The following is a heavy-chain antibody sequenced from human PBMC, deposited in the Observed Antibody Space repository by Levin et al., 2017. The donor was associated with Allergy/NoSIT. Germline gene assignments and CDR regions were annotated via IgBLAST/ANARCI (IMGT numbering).Heavy chain of an antibody. CDR2: MNPNSGNT. Sequence: GESLKISCKASGYTFTSYDINWVRQATGQGLEWMGWMNPNSGNTGYAQKFQGRVTMTRNTSISTAYMELSSLRSEDTAVYYCARGGYYYDSSGYSPLSQLEKWGQGTLVTVSS. D-gene: IGHD3-22*01. V-gene: IGHV1-8*01. J-gene: IGHJ4*02. CDR1: GYTFTSYD. CDR3: ARGGYYYDSSGYSPLSQLEK.